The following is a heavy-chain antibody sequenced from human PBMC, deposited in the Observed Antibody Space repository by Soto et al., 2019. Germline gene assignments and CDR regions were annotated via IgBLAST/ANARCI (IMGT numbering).Heavy chain of an antibody. Sequence: PGESLISCRGSGYDFNTNWFGWVRQLPGKGLEWVGIMYPGDSDTRYNPSLQGHVTLSADVTVSTAFLQWRSLKTSDTGMYFCARLPRDCNKTSCYYADHWGHGTQVTVSS. V-gene: IGHV5-51*01. D-gene: IGHD2-2*01. J-gene: IGHJ4*01. CDR1: GYDFNTNW. CDR2: MYPGDSDT. CDR3: ARLPRDCNKTSCYYADH.